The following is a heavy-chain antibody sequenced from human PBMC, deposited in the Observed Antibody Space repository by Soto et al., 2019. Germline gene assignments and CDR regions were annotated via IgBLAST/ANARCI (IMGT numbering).Heavy chain of an antibody. CDR3: ARFSGGSYNTYYFYYGMDV. V-gene: IGHV1-18*01. CDR1: GYTFTSYG. Sequence: GASVKVSCKASGYTFTSYGISWVRQAPGQGLDWMGRISAYNGNTKYAQDLQGRVTMTTDTSTSTAYMELRSLRSDDTAVYYCARFSGGSYNTYYFYYGMDVWGQGTTVTVSS. D-gene: IGHD2-15*01. J-gene: IGHJ6*02. CDR2: ISAYNGNT.